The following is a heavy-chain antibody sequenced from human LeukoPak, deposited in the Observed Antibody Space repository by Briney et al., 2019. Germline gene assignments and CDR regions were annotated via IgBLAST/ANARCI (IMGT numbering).Heavy chain of an antibody. D-gene: IGHD6-13*01. J-gene: IGHJ4*02. CDR2: IYYSGST. CDR1: GGSISSYY. Sequence: SETLSLTCTVSGGSISSYYWSWIRQPSGKELEWIGYIYYSGSTNYNPSLKSRVTISVDTSKNQFSLKLSSVTAADTAVYYCAREVPNSSSWSFFDYWGQGTLVTVSS. V-gene: IGHV4-59*01. CDR3: AREVPNSSSWSFFDY.